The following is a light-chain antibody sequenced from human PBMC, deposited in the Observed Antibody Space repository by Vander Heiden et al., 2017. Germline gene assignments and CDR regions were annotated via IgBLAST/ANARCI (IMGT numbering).Light chain of an antibody. CDR2: GAS. Sequence: EIVLPQSPGTLSLSPGEGATLSCRASQSVSSTYLAWFQQKPGQAPRLLIYGASSRATGIPNRFSGSGSGTDFTLTISRLEPEDFAVYYCQQYGSSPRTFGGGTKVEIK. CDR3: QQYGSSPRT. J-gene: IGKJ4*01. V-gene: IGKV3-20*01. CDR1: QSVSSTY.